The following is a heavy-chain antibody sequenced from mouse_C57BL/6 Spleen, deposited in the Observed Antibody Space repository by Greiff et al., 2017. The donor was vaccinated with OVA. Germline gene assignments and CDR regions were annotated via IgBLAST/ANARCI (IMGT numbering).Heavy chain of an antibody. CDR2: ISSGSSTI. J-gene: IGHJ4*01. D-gene: IGHD1-1*01. V-gene: IGHV5-17*01. CDR1: GFTFSDYG. Sequence: EVQVVESGGGLVKPGGSLKLSCAASGFTFSDYGTHWVRQAPEKGLEWVAYISSGSSTIYYADTVKGRFTISRDNAKNTLFLQMTSLRSEDTAMYYCARKGTTVVADYYAMDYWGQGTSVTVSS. CDR3: ARKGTTVVADYYAMDY.